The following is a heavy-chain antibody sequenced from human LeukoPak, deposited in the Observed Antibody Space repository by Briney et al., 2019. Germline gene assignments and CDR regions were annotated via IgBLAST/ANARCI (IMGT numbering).Heavy chain of an antibody. V-gene: IGHV3-23*01. CDR3: AKDKYHDSSGTFDY. D-gene: IGHD3-22*01. Sequence: GGSLRLSWAVSGFTFSSYGMSWVRQAPGKGLEWGSRISGSGGGTHYAASVKGRFTISRDNSKNTLSLQMNSLRAEDTAVYYCAKDKYHDSSGTFDYWGQGTLITVSS. CDR2: ISGSGGGT. J-gene: IGHJ4*02. CDR1: GFTFSSYG.